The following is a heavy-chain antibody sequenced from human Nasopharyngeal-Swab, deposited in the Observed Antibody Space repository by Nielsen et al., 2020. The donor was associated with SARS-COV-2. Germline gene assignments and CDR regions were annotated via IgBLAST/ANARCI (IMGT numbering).Heavy chain of an antibody. Sequence: ASVKVSCKASGYTFTSYAMNWVRQAPGQGLEWMGRINPNSGGTNYAQKFQGRVTMTRDTSISTAYMELSRLRSDDTAVYYCARDRQRTGLMTGWFDPWGQGTLVTVSS. V-gene: IGHV1-2*06. D-gene: IGHD2-8*02. J-gene: IGHJ5*02. CDR1: GYTFTSYA. CDR3: ARDRQRTGLMTGWFDP. CDR2: INPNSGGT.